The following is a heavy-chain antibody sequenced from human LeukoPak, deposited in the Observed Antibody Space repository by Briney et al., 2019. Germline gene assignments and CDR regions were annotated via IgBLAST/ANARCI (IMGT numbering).Heavy chain of an antibody. CDR2: IYYSGDT. CDR1: GGSISSSSYY. Sequence: PSETLSLTCTVSGGSISSSSYYWGWIRQPPGKGLEWIGSIYYSGDTYYNPSLKSRVTVSADTSKNHFSLKLSSVTAADTAVYYCARQISGNKDYWGQGALVTVSS. CDR3: ARQISGNKDY. J-gene: IGHJ4*02. D-gene: IGHD1/OR15-1a*01. V-gene: IGHV4-39*01.